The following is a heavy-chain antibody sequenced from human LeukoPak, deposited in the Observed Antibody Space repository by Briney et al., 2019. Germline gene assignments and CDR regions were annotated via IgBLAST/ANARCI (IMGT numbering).Heavy chain of an antibody. Sequence: PGGSLRLSCAASGFTFSSYAMSWVRQAPGKGLEWVSSISSSSSYVYYADSVKGRFTISRDNAKNSLYLQMNSLRAEDTAVYYCARDQLLNYGGNSVDFNWFDPWGQGTLVTVSS. CDR1: GFTFSSYA. D-gene: IGHD4-23*01. J-gene: IGHJ5*02. CDR2: ISSSSSYV. CDR3: ARDQLLNYGGNSVDFNWFDP. V-gene: IGHV3-21*01.